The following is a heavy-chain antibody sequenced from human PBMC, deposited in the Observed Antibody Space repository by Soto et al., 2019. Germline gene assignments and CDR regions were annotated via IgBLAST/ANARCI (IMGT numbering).Heavy chain of an antibody. Sequence: GGSLRLSCAAFGFTFSRYGMHWVRQAPGKGLEWVAVIAYDGSNRYYADSVKGRFTISRDNSKSTLYLQMNTLRAEDTAMYYCSRDDVHCSGGSCYGVPMDVWGRGTTVTVSS. CDR2: IAYDGSNR. J-gene: IGHJ6*03. CDR1: GFTFSRYG. D-gene: IGHD2-15*01. CDR3: SRDDVHCSGGSCYGVPMDV. V-gene: IGHV3-33*05.